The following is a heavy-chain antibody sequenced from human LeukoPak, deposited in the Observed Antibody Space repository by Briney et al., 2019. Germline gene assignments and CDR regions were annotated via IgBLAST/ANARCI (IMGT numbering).Heavy chain of an antibody. CDR1: GGSFSGYY. CDR2: INHSGST. Sequence: SETLSLTCAVYGGSFSGYYWSWIRQPPGKGLEWIGEINHSGSTNYNPSLKSRVTISVDTSKNQFSLKLSSVTAEDTAVYYCAKDRLGGNSDFDYWGQGTLVTVSS. J-gene: IGHJ4*02. V-gene: IGHV4-34*01. CDR3: AKDRLGGNSDFDY. D-gene: IGHD4-23*01.